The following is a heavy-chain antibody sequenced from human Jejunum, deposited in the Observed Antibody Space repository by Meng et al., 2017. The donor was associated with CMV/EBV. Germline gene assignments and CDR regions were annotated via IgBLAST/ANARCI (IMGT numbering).Heavy chain of an antibody. Sequence: FAVSSYSMNGVRQAPGKGLEWVANIKGDGSAKYSADSVKGRFTIARDNAKWTLYLQMTSLRVEDTAVYYCAKWVVPPGVGYGLDVWGQGTAVTVSS. V-gene: IGHV3-7*01. J-gene: IGHJ6*02. D-gene: IGHD2-2*01. CDR3: AKWVVPPGVGYGLDV. CDR1: FAVSSYS. CDR2: IKGDGSAK.